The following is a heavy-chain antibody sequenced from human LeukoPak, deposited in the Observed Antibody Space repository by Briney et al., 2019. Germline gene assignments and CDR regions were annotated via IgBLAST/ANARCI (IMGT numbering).Heavy chain of an antibody. J-gene: IGHJ4*02. CDR3: ARRYSSSLQDLYYFDY. CDR1: GGSFSGYY. V-gene: IGHV4-34*01. CDR2: INHSGST. D-gene: IGHD6-6*01. Sequence: SETLSLTCAVYGGSFSGYYWSWIRQPPGKGLEWSGEINHSGSTYYNPSLKSRVTISVDTSKNQFSLKLSSVTAADTAVYYCARRYSSSLQDLYYFDYWGQGTLVTVSS.